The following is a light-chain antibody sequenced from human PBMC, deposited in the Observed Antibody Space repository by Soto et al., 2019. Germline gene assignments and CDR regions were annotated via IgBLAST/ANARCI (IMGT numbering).Light chain of an antibody. V-gene: IGKV1-5*03. J-gene: IGKJ1*01. CDR1: QTISSW. CDR2: KAS. Sequence: DIQTTQSPSTLSGSIGDRDTITCRASQTISSWLAWYQQKPGKAPKLLIYKASTLKSGVPSRFSGSGSGTEFTLTISSLQPEDFATYYCQHYNSYSEAFGQGTKVDI. CDR3: QHYNSYSEA.